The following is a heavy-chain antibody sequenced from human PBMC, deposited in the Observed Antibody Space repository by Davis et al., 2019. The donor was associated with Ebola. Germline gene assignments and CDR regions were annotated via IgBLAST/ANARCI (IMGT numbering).Heavy chain of an antibody. V-gene: IGHV1-69*06. J-gene: IGHJ4*02. Sequence: SVKVSCKASGGTFSSYAISWVRQAPGQGLEWMGGIIPIFGTAYYAQKFQGRVTITPDKSTSTAYMELNSLRSEDTAVYYCARGTIFGVVTAYYFDYWGQGTLVTVSS. CDR3: ARGTIFGVVTAYYFDY. D-gene: IGHD3-3*01. CDR1: GGTFSSYA. CDR2: IIPIFGTA.